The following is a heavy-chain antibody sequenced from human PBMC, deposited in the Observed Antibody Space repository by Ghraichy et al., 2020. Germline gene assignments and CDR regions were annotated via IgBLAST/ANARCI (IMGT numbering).Heavy chain of an antibody. V-gene: IGHV3-21*01. CDR1: GFTFSYYS. CDR2: INDRSTYI. CDR3: VRDVAVTAPPDGFDI. Sequence: SLRLSCAASGFTFSYYSMNWVRQAPGKGLEWVSSINDRSTYIYYADSVKGRFTISRDNAKNSLYLQMNSLRGEDTAVYFCVRDVAVTAPPDGFDIWGQGTMVTVSS. D-gene: IGHD2-21*02. J-gene: IGHJ3*02.